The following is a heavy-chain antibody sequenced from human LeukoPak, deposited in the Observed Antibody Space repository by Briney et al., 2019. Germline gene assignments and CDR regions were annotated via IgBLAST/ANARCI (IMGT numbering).Heavy chain of an antibody. CDR2: ISSSGSTI. CDR3: GFYGDYDEGLYYMDV. J-gene: IGHJ6*03. D-gene: IGHD4-17*01. V-gene: IGHV3-48*03. Sequence: GGSLRLSCAASGFTFSSYEMNWVRQAPGKGLEWVSYISSSGSTIYYADSVKGRFTISRDNAKNSLYLQMNSLRAEDTAVYYCGFYGDYDEGLYYMDVWGKGTTVTISS. CDR1: GFTFSSYE.